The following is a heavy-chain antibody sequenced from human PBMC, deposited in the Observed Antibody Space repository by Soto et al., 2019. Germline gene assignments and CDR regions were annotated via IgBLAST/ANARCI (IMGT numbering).Heavy chain of an antibody. D-gene: IGHD3-16*01. CDR3: AMGGSPYVWFNEF. CDR1: GGLFSSYA. CDR2: IIPVFGTT. J-gene: IGHJ4*02. Sequence: QVQLVQSGAEVKKPGSSMKISCKASGGLFSSYAITWVRQAPGQGLEWMGGIIPVFGTTTYAQKFQDRVTITADESTNTAYMDLSSLRSEDTAIYYCAMGGSPYVWFNEFWGQGTLVTVSS. V-gene: IGHV1-69*01.